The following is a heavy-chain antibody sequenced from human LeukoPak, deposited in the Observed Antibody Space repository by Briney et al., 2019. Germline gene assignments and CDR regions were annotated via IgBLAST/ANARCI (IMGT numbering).Heavy chain of an antibody. CDR2: ISTSGST. Sequence: SETLSLTCSVSGGSISSYYWSWIRQPAGKGLEWIGRISTSGSTNYNPSLKSRVTMSVDTSKTQFSLNLTSVTAADTAVYYCARGPAGKSFDYWGQGTLVTVSS. CDR3: ARGPAGKSFDY. D-gene: IGHD1-1*01. J-gene: IGHJ4*02. V-gene: IGHV4-4*07. CDR1: GGSISSYY.